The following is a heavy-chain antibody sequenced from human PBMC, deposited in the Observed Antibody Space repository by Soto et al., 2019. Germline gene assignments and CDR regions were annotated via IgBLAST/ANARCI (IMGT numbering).Heavy chain of an antibody. CDR3: ASKAGIAAGNWFDP. J-gene: IGHJ5*02. V-gene: IGHV4-39*01. CDR1: GGSISSSSYY. CDR2: IYYSGST. D-gene: IGHD6-25*01. Sequence: SETLSLTCTVSGGSISSSSYYWGWIRQPPGKGLEWIGSIYYSGSTYCNPSLKSRVTISVDTSKNQFSLKLSSVTAADTAVYYCASKAGIAAGNWFDPWGQGTLVTVSS.